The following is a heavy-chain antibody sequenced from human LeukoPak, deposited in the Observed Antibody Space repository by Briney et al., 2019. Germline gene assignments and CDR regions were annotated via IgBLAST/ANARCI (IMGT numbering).Heavy chain of an antibody. J-gene: IGHJ4*03. CDR3: AKRGVVIRVILVGFHKQAYYFDS. V-gene: IGHV3-23*01. CDR2: ISDTGGTI. D-gene: IGHD3-22*01. CDR1: GITLSNYG. Sequence: GGSLRLSCAVSGITLSNYGMSWVHQAPGKGLQWVAGISDTGGTITYADSVSGRFTISRDNAKNTLYLQMNSLRAEDTAVYFCAKRGVVIRVILVGFHKQAYYFDSWGHGALVTVSS.